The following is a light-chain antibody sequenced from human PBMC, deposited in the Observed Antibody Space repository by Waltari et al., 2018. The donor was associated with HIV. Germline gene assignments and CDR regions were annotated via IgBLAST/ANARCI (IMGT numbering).Light chain of an antibody. CDR3: QEYQGHLWT. CDR1: QSISTN. Sequence: DTQMTQSPAPVSASVGDRVTITCRASQSISTNLAWYQQKPGQPPKLLMRKASSLESGVSSRFSGSGSGTDFTLTINNLQTEDSATYYCQEYQGHLWTFGQGTKVEI. CDR2: KAS. V-gene: IGKV1-5*03. J-gene: IGKJ1*01.